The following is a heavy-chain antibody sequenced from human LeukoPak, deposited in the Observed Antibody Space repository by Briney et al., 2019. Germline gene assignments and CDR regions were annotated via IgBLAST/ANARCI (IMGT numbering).Heavy chain of an antibody. V-gene: IGHV3-74*01. D-gene: IGHD3-22*01. CDR1: GFTFSTFW. J-gene: IGHJ4*02. CDR2: INHDGSST. Sequence: GGSLRLSCAASGFTFSTFWMHWVRHAPGKGLVWVSRINHDGSSTNYADSVKGRFTISRDNAKNTLYLQMNSLRAEDTAVYYCVRDWGYDSSGYWQKYFDTWGQGTLVTVSS. CDR3: VRDWGYDSSGYWQKYFDT.